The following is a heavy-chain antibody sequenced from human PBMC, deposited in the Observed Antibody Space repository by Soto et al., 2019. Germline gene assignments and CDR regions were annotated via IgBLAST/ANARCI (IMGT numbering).Heavy chain of an antibody. CDR1: GFTFSSCS. J-gene: IGHJ6*02. CDR3: VNNYGSGSYYYGMDV. D-gene: IGHD3-10*01. Sequence: ASLALTCSASGFTFSSCSMQWVRQAPGKGLEYVAAISSNGGSTYYADSVKGRFTISRDNSKNTLYLQMSSLRAEDTAVYYCVNNYGSGSYYYGMDVWGQGTTVTVSS. V-gene: IGHV3-64D*06. CDR2: ISSNGGST.